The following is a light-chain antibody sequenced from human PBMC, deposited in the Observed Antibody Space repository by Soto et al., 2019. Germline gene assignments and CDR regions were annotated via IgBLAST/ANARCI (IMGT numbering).Light chain of an antibody. V-gene: IGKV1-39*01. Sequence: DIHVTEAPSSLSASVGDRVTIAWRASQSIRISLNWYQLKPGKAPNLLMYVASYLQSALPTSFSGRRSGTAFTLTIRRLPPEDFANYYCQQHSTPPELPLGAGTRREIK. CDR1: QSIRIS. CDR3: QQHSTPPELP. J-gene: IGKJ5*01. CDR2: VAS.